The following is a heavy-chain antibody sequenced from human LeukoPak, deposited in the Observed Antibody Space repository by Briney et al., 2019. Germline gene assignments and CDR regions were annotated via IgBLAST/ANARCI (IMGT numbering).Heavy chain of an antibody. CDR1: GFTFSDYY. V-gene: IGHV3-11*04. CDR2: ISSSGSTI. CDR3: ASVHGMTHNPWFDP. Sequence: GGSLRLSCAASGFTFSDYYMSWIRQAPGKGLEWVSYISSSGSTIYYADSVKGRFTISRDNAKNSLYLQMNSLRAEDTAVYYCASVHGMTHNPWFDPWGQGTLVTVSS. J-gene: IGHJ5*02. D-gene: IGHD3-10*02.